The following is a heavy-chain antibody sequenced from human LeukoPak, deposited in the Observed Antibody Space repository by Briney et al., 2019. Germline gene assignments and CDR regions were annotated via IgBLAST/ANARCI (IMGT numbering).Heavy chain of an antibody. Sequence: PGGSLRLSCAASGFTFSSYWMHWVRQDPGKGLVWVSRINTDGSSTNYADSVKGRFTISRDNAKNTLYLQVDSLRAEDTAVYYCARGRHLYSYAYDYYMDVWGKGTTVTISS. CDR3: ARGRHLYSYAYDYYMDV. CDR2: INTDGSST. V-gene: IGHV3-74*01. CDR1: GFTFSSYW. D-gene: IGHD5-18*01. J-gene: IGHJ6*03.